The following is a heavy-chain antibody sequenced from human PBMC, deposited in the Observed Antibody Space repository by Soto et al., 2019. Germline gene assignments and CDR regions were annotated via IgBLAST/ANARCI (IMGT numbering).Heavy chain of an antibody. Sequence: ASVKVSCKASGYTFTNYHIHWVRQAPGQGLEWMAWINPNSGGTNYAQKFQGLVTMTRDTSISTAYMELSGLRSDDTAVYYCARVQMTTSSYSDYYFDYWGQGTLVTVSS. V-gene: IGHV1-2*04. CDR2: INPNSGGT. CDR1: GYTFTNYH. J-gene: IGHJ4*02. CDR3: ARVQMTTSSYSDYYFDY. D-gene: IGHD6-6*01.